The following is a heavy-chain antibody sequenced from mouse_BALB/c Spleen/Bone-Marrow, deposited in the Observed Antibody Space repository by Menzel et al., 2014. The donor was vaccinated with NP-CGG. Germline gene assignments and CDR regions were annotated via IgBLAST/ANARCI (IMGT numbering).Heavy chain of an antibody. V-gene: IGHV1-9*01. J-gene: IGHJ4*01. CDR2: ILPGSGST. CDR3: ARASWDY. Sequence: QVQLQQSGAELMKPGASVKISCKATGYTFSSFWIEWVKQRPGHGLEWIGEILPGSGSTNYNEKFKGKATFTADTSSNTAYMQLSSLTSEDSAVYYGARASWDYWGQGTSVTVSS. D-gene: IGHD6-1*01. CDR1: GYTFSSFW.